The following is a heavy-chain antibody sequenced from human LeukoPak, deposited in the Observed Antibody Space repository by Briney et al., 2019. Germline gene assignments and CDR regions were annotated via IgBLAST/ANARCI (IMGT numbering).Heavy chain of an antibody. CDR2: IYHSGST. D-gene: IGHD3/OR15-3a*01. Sequence: SETLSLTCAVSGYSISSGYYWGWIRQPPGKGLEWIGSIYHSGSTYYNPSLKSRVTISVDTSKNQFSLKLSSVTAADTAVYYCARMDFLAAISDWGQGTLVTVSS. V-gene: IGHV4-38-2*01. CDR1: GYSISSGYY. CDR3: ARMDFLAAISD. J-gene: IGHJ4*02.